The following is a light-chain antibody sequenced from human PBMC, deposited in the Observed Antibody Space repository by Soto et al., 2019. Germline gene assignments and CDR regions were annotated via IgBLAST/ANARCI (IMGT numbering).Light chain of an antibody. Sequence: QSALTQPPSVSGSPGQSVTISCTGTSGDVGSYNRVSWYQQPPGTAPKLMIYEVSNRPSGVPDRFSGSKSGNTASLTISGLQAEDEADYYCSLYTSSSTYVVFGGGTKLTVL. CDR1: SGDVGSYNR. CDR3: SLYTSSSTYVV. J-gene: IGLJ2*01. CDR2: EVS. V-gene: IGLV2-18*01.